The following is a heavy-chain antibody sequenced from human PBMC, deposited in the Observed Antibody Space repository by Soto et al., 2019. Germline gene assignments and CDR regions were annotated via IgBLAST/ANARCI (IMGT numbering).Heavy chain of an antibody. Sequence: SETLSLTXTVSGGSISSGDYYWSWIRQPPGKGREWIGYIYYSGTTYYNPSLKSRVTISVDTSKNQFSLKVSSVTAADTAVYYCARALIQLWPHYYYGMDVWGQGTTVTVSS. V-gene: IGHV4-30-4*01. J-gene: IGHJ6*02. D-gene: IGHD5-18*01. CDR2: IYYSGTT. CDR3: ARALIQLWPHYYYGMDV. CDR1: GGSISSGDYY.